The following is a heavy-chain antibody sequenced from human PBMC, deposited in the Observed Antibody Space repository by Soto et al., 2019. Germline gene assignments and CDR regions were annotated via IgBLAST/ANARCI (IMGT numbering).Heavy chain of an antibody. CDR1: GFTFSDYY. J-gene: IGHJ5*02. Sequence: QVQLVESGGDLVKPGGSLRLSCAASGFTFSDYYMTWIRQAPGKGLEWVSYISTGGSTIYYTDSVKGRFTISRDNAKKSLYLQMXXXXXXXXXXXXXXXXRXSRVWFDLWGQGTLVTV. CDR2: ISTGGSTI. V-gene: IGHV3-11*01. CDR3: XXXRXSRVWFDL.